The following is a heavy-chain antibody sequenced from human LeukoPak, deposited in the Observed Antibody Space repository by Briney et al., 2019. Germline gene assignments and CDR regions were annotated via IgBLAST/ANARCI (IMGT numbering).Heavy chain of an antibody. CDR3: AYCSGGTCYYFDC. J-gene: IGHJ4*02. CDR1: GFTFSSYE. CDR2: ISSTGGTI. D-gene: IGHD2-15*01. Sequence: GGSLRLSCAASGFTFSSYEMNWVRQAPGKGLEWVSYISSTGGTIYYADSVKGRFTISRDNAKNSLYLQMNSLRAEDTAVYYCAYCSGGTCYYFDCWGQGTLVTVSS. V-gene: IGHV3-48*03.